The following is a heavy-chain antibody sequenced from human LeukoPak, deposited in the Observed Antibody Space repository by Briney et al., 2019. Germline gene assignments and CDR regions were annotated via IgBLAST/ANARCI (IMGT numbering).Heavy chain of an antibody. Sequence: PRGSLRLSCAASGVTFTGAAIHWVRQASGQGLEWVGRIRSIANNYATACAASVKGRFTISRDDSKNTAYLQMNSLKIEDTAVYYCARNDKADYWGQGTLVTVSS. CDR1: GVTFTGAA. D-gene: IGHD3-22*01. CDR3: ARNDKADY. V-gene: IGHV3-73*01. CDR2: IRSIANNYAT. J-gene: IGHJ4*02.